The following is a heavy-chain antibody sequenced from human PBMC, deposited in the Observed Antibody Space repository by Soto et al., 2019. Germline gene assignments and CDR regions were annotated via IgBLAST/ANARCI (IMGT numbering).Heavy chain of an antibody. D-gene: IGHD3-22*01. CDR3: ARVVDSSGYPFDY. V-gene: IGHV4-31*03. CDR1: GGSISSGGYY. Sequence: PSETLSLTCTVSGGSISSGGYYWTWIRQHPGKGLEWIGCIYYRGSTHHNPSLKSRVTISVDTSKNQFSLKLSSVTAADTAVYYCARVVDSSGYPFDYWGQGTLVT. CDR2: IYYRGST. J-gene: IGHJ4*02.